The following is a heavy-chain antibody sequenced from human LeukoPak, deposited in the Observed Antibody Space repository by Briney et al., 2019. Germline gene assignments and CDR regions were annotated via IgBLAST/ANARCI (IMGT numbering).Heavy chain of an antibody. CDR2: ISGSDSST. D-gene: IGHD6-13*01. V-gene: IGHV3-23*01. CDR1: GFTFSSYA. CDR3: ARDVDSSSWYDYYYYYGMDV. J-gene: IGHJ6*02. Sequence: GGSLRLSCAASGFTFSSYAMSWVRQAPGKGLEWVSSISGSDSSTYYADSVKGRFTISRDNSKDTLYLQMNSLSAEDTAVYYCARDVDSSSWYDYYYYYGMDVWGQGTTVTVSS.